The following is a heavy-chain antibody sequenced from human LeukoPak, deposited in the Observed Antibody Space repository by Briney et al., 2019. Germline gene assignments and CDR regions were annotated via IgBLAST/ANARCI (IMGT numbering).Heavy chain of an antibody. CDR1: GGSISGYW. D-gene: IGHD1-26*01. V-gene: IGHV4-59*01. CDR3: AIGDTRGNDI. CDR2: TYYSGST. J-gene: IGHJ3*02. Sequence: SETLSLTCTVSGGSISGYWCSWIRQPPGKGLEWIGYTYYSGSTNYHPSLNSRVTMSVDTSKSQFSLKLSSVTAADTAVYYCAIGDTRGNDIWGQGTMVTVSS.